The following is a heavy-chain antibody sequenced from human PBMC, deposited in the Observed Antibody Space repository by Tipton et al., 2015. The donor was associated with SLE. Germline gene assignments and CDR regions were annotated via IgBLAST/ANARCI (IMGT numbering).Heavy chain of an antibody. CDR1: GFTFDDYA. CDR2: ISWNSGSI. Sequence: SLRLSCAASGFTFDDYAMHWVRQAPGKGLEWVSGISWNSGSIGYADSVKGRFTISRDNAKNSLYLQMNGLRAEDTALYYCAKDIGFYYDSSGTDYWGQGTLVTVSP. V-gene: IGHV3-9*01. D-gene: IGHD3-22*01. J-gene: IGHJ4*02. CDR3: AKDIGFYYDSSGTDY.